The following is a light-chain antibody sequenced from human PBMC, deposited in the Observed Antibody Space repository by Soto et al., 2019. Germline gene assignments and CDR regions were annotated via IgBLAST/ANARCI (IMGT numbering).Light chain of an antibody. V-gene: IGKV3-15*01. CDR3: QQYNNWPPFT. Sequence: EIVMTQSPAPLSVSPGERATLSCRASQSVSSNLAWSQQKPGQAPRLLIYGASTRATGIPARFSGSGSGTEFTLTISSLQSEDFAVYYCQQYNNWPPFTFGPGTKVDIK. CDR1: QSVSSN. J-gene: IGKJ3*01. CDR2: GAS.